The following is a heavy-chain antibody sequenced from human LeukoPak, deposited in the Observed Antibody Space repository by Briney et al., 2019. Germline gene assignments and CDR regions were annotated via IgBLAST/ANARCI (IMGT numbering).Heavy chain of an antibody. CDR1: GFSFSNNE. Sequence: GGSLRLSCEASGFSFSNNEMNWVRQAPGKGLEWVSVIYSGGSTYYADSVKGRFTISRDNSKNMLYLQMNSLRAEDTAVYYCARDSWILSPAPSSGQTDYWGQGTLVTVSS. D-gene: IGHD5-12*01. V-gene: IGHV3-66*01. CDR3: ARDSWILSPAPSSGQTDY. CDR2: IYSGGST. J-gene: IGHJ4*02.